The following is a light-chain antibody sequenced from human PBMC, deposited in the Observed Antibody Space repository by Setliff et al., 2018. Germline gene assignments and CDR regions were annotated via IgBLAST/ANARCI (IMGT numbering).Light chain of an antibody. CDR3: SSYTSSSTRV. V-gene: IGLV2-14*01. CDR1: SSDVGYYNY. CDR2: EVS. Sequence: QSVLAQPASVSGSPGQSITISCTGTSSDVGYYNYVSWYQQHPGQAPKLMIYEVSNRPSGVSNRFSGSKSGNTASLTISGLQAEDEADYYCSSYTSSSTRVFGTGTKVTVL. J-gene: IGLJ1*01.